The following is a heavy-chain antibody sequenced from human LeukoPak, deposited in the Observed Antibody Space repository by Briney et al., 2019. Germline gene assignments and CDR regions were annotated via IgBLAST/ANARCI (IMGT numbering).Heavy chain of an antibody. V-gene: IGHV1-24*01. D-gene: IGHD5-24*01. Sequence: ASVKVSRKVSGYTLTELSMHWVRQAPGKGLEWMGGFDAEDGETIYAQKFQGRVTMTEDTSTDTAYMELSSLRSEDTAVYYCATDASRRDGYNYAHWGQGTLVTVSS. CDR3: ATDASRRDGYNYAH. CDR1: GYTLTELS. CDR2: FDAEDGET. J-gene: IGHJ4*02.